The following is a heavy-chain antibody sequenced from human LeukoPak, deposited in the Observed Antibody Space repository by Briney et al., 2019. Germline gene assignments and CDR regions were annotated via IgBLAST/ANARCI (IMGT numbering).Heavy chain of an antibody. D-gene: IGHD2-15*01. CDR2: ISSSSSTI. V-gene: IGHV3-48*01. Sequence: GRSLRLSCAASGFTFSSYSMNWVRQAPGKGLEWVSYISSSSSTIYYADSVKGRFTISRDNAKNSLYLQMNSLRAEDTAVYYCARGYCSGGSCYSLSPDYWGQGTLVTVSS. CDR3: ARGYCSGGSCYSLSPDY. CDR1: GFTFSSYS. J-gene: IGHJ4*02.